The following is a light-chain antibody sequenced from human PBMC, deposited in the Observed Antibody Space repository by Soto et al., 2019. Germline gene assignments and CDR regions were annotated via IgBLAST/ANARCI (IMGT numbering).Light chain of an antibody. CDR3: QQYGGSPLT. CDR1: QSASSSY. J-gene: IGKJ4*01. V-gene: IGKV3-20*01. CDR2: GAS. Sequence: EIVLTQSPGTLSLSPGERATLSCRASQSASSSYLAWYQQKPGQAPRLLIYGASSRATGIPDRFSGGGSGTDFTLTISRLEPEDFAVYYCQQYGGSPLTFGGGTKVEIK.